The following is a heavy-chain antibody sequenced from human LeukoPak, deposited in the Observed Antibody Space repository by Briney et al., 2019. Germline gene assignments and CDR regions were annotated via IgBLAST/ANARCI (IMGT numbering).Heavy chain of an antibody. CDR1: GYTFTDNH. Sequence: ASVKVSCKASGYTFTDNHMHWVRQAPGQGLEWMGWISPNSGGTNCAQKFRGRVTMTRDTSISTAYMELSGLTPDDTAVYYCARRTGDGAFVIWGQGTVVTVSS. J-gene: IGHJ3*02. CDR3: ARRTGDGAFVI. V-gene: IGHV1-2*02. D-gene: IGHD7-27*01. CDR2: ISPNSGGT.